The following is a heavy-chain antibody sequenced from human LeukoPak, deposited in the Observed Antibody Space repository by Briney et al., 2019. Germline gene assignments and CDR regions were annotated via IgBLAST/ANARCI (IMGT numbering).Heavy chain of an antibody. CDR3: ARSYDYGSGSYYIDGFDP. CDR2: IWYDGSNK. CDR1: GFTFSSYG. Sequence: PGGSLRLSCAASGFTFSSYGMHWVRQAPGKGLEWVAVIWYDGSNKYYADSVKGRFTISRDNSKNTLYLQMNSLRAEDTAVYYCARSYDYGSGSYYIDGFDPWGQGTLVTVSS. J-gene: IGHJ5*02. D-gene: IGHD3-10*01. V-gene: IGHV3-33*01.